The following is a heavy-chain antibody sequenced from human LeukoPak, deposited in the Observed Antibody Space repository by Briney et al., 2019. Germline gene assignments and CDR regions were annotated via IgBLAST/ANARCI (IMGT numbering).Heavy chain of an antibody. CDR3: ARDRLWFGELLPFDY. J-gene: IGHJ4*02. CDR2: ISSSGSTI. Sequence: GGSLRLSCAASGFTFSSYEMNWVRQAPGKGLEWGSYISSSGSTIYYADSVKSGFTISRYNAKNSLYLQMNSLRAEDTAVYYCARDRLWFGELLPFDYWGQGTLVTVSS. CDR1: GFTFSSYE. D-gene: IGHD3-10*01. V-gene: IGHV3-48*03.